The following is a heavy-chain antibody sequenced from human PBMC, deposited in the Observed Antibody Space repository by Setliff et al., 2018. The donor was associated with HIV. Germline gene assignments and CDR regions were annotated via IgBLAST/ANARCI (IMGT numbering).Heavy chain of an antibody. D-gene: IGHD3-22*01. Sequence: SETLSLTCTVSGGSISSGDYYWSWIRQHPGKGLEWIGYIYYSGSTNYNPSLKSRVTISVDTSKNQFSLKLNSVTAADTAVYYCAREDYYDQKGAFDIWGQGTMVTVSS. J-gene: IGHJ3*02. V-gene: IGHV4-61*08. CDR1: GGSISSGDYY. CDR2: IYYSGST. CDR3: AREDYYDQKGAFDI.